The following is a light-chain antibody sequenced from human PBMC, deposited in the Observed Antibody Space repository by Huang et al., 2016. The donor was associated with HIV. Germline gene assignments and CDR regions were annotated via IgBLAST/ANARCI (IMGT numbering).Light chain of an antibody. CDR2: AAS. CDR1: QGIGRY. J-gene: IGKJ3*01. V-gene: IGKV1-9*01. Sequence: IQLTQSPSSLSASVGDSVTITCRASQGIGRYLVWYQQKPGKAPKRLIYAASTLQSGVPSRFSGSGSGTDFTLTISSLQPEDFATYYCQQLKTYPITFGPGTQVDIK. CDR3: QQLKTYPIT.